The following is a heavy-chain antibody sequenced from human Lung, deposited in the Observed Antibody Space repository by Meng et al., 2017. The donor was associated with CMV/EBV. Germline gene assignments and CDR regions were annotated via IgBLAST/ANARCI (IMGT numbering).Heavy chain of an antibody. Sequence: SXTLSLXCAVHGGSFSGYYWSWIRQPPGKGLEWIGEINHSGSTNYNPSLKSRVTISVDTSKNQFSLKLSSVTAADTAVYYCARSKRNNYYGSGSYSKNYGMDVWXQGTAVTVSS. V-gene: IGHV4-34*01. J-gene: IGHJ6*02. CDR2: INHSGST. CDR3: ARSKRNNYYGSGSYSKNYGMDV. D-gene: IGHD3-10*01. CDR1: GGSFSGYY.